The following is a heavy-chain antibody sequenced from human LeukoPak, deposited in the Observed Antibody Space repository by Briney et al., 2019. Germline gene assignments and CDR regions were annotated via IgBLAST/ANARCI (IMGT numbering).Heavy chain of an antibody. CDR3: ARRSGIAVAGAFDY. CDR2: ISGSGDST. J-gene: IGHJ4*02. Sequence: GGSPRLSCAASGFTFSNYAMRWVRQAPGKGLEWVSGISGSGDSTYYADSVKGRFTISRDNSKNTLYLQMNSLRAEDTAVYYCARRSGIAVAGAFDYWGQGTLVTVSS. D-gene: IGHD6-19*01. V-gene: IGHV3-23*01. CDR1: GFTFSNYA.